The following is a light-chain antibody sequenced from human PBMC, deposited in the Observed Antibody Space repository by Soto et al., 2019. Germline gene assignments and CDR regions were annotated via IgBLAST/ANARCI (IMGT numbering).Light chain of an antibody. Sequence: DIQMTQSPSTLSASVGDRVTITCRASQSISSWLAWYQQKPGKAPKLLIYDASSLASGVPSRFSGSGSVTEFTLNISSLQPDDFATYYCQQYNSYSRTFGQGTKVEIK. V-gene: IGKV1-5*01. CDR2: DAS. J-gene: IGKJ1*01. CDR1: QSISSW. CDR3: QQYNSYSRT.